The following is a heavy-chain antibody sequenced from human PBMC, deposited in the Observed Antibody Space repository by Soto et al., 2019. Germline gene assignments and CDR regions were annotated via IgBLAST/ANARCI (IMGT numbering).Heavy chain of an antibody. D-gene: IGHD6-6*01. J-gene: IGHJ4*02. CDR3: ARMSIAAAFDY. V-gene: IGHV3-13*01. CDR1: GFTFSSYD. CDR2: IGTAGDT. Sequence: GGSLRLSCAASGFTFSSYDMHWVRQATGKGLEWVSAIGTAGDTYYPGSVKGRFTISRENAKNSLYLQMNSLRAGDTAVYYCARMSIAAAFDYWGQGTLVTVSS.